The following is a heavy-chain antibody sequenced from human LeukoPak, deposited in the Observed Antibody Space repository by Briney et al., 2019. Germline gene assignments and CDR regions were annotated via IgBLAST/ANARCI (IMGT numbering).Heavy chain of an antibody. CDR2: IYYSGST. V-gene: IGHV4-30-4*01. Sequence: SETLSLTCTVSGGSISSGDCYWSWIRRPPGKGLEWIGYIYYSGSTYYNPSLRSRVSISVDTSKNQFSLKLSSVTAADTAVYYCARDKLGSGWYGYYFDYWGQGTLVTVSS. CDR3: ARDKLGSGWYGYYFDY. CDR1: GGSISSGDCY. J-gene: IGHJ4*02. D-gene: IGHD6-19*01.